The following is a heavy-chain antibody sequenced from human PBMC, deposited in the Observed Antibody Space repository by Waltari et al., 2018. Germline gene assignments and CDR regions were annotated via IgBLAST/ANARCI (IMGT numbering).Heavy chain of an antibody. CDR1: GGSISSYY. CDR2: IYYSGST. D-gene: IGHD1-26*01. CDR3: ARLVGATERPFDY. V-gene: IGHV4-59*08. Sequence: QVQLQESGPGLVKPSETLSLTCTVSGGSISSYYWSWIRQPPGKGLEWIGYIYYSGSTNYNPSLKSRVTISVDTSKNQFSLKLSSVTAADTAVYYCARLVGATERPFDYWGQGTLVTVSS. J-gene: IGHJ4*02.